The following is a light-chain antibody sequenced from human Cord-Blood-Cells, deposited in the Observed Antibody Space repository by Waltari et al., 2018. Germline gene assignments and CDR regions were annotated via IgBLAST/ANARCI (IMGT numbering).Light chain of an antibody. V-gene: IGKV2-28*01. Sequence: DIVMTQSPLSLPVTPGEPASISCRSSQSPLHSNGYNYVDWYLQKPGQSPQLLIYLGSYRASGVPDRFSGSGAGTDFTLKISRVEAEDVGVYYCMQALQTPWTFGQGTKVEIK. CDR1: QSPLHSNGYNY. J-gene: IGKJ1*01. CDR2: LGS. CDR3: MQALQTPWT.